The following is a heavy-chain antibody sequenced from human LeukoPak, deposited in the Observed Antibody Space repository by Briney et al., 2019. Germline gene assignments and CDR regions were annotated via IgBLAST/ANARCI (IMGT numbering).Heavy chain of an antibody. Sequence: PGGSLRLSCTASGFTFGDYAMSWVRQAPGKGLEWVGFIRSKAYGGTTEYAASVKGRFTISRDDSKSIAYLQMNSLKTEDTAVYYCTRVSVEMATTDTLDYWGQGTLVTVSS. D-gene: IGHD5-24*01. V-gene: IGHV3-49*04. CDR2: IRSKAYGGTT. CDR3: TRVSVEMATTDTLDY. CDR1: GFTFGDYA. J-gene: IGHJ4*02.